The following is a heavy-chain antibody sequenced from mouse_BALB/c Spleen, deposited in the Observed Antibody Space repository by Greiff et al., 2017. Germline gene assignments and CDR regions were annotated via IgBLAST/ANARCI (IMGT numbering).Heavy chain of an antibody. Sequence: EVQLQESGPSLVKPSQTLSLTCSVTGDSITSGYWNWIRKFPGNKLEYMGYISYSGSTYYNPSLKSRISITRDTSKNQYYLQLNSVTTEDTATYYCAGNDYDVRAWFAYWGQGTLVTVSA. D-gene: IGHD2-4*01. CDR1: GDSITSGY. J-gene: IGHJ3*01. V-gene: IGHV3-8*02. CDR3: AGNDYDVRAWFAY. CDR2: ISYSGST.